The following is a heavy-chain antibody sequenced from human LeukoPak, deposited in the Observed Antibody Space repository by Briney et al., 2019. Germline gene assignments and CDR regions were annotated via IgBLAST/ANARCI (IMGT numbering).Heavy chain of an antibody. CDR2: IYYSGST. D-gene: IGHD2-2*01. J-gene: IGHJ6*03. CDR1: GGSISSYY. CDR3: ARGTNIVVVPAATGLYYYMDV. Sequence: PSETLSLTCTVSGGSISSYYWSWIRQPPGKGLEWIGYIYYSGSTNYNPSLKSRATISVDTSKNQFSLKLSSVTAADTAVYYCARGTNIVVVPAATGLYYYMDVWGKGTTVTISS. V-gene: IGHV4-59*01.